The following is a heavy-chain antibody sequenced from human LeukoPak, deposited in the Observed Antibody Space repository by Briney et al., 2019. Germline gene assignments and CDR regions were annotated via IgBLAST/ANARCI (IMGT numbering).Heavy chain of an antibody. J-gene: IGHJ4*02. D-gene: IGHD3-22*01. CDR2: VYQCGRT. V-gene: IGHV4-39*07. CDR1: GGFLRVRHDY. Sequence: SETLSLLCSLSGGFLRVRHDYGGWGCRPPGEGLGRFGSVYQCGRTYYDPSLESRVTMSVDTSKNQFSLTLRSVTAADTAFYYCAILPASDTYYYDTIGYYRPGVHWGRGTLVTVSS. CDR3: AILPASDTYYYDTIGYYRPGVH.